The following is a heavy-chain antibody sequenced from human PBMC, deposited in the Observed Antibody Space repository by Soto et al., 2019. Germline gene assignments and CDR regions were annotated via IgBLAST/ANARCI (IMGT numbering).Heavy chain of an antibody. CDR1: GASSSGSSYY. CDR2: IYYRGAT. J-gene: IGHJ4*02. V-gene: IGHV4-39*01. CDR3: ARLLELSLSVGPDHFDS. Sequence: LQLQESGPGLVKPSETLSITCTVSGASSSGSSYYWGWIRRPPGKGLEWIGNIYYRGATYYNPSLQIRDTISRDPSTNQYSLTLISGTAAVSAVYYCARLLELSLSVGPDHFDSWGQGVRVTVSS. D-gene: IGHD3-16*02.